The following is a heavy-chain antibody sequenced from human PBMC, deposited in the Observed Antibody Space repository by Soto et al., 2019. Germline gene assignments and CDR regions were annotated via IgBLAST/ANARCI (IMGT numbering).Heavy chain of an antibody. Sequence: QVQLVESGGGVVQPGRSLRLSCAASGFTFSSYAMHWVRQAPGKGLEWVAVISYDGSNKYYADSVKGRFTISRDNSKNTLYLQMNSLRAEDTAVYYCATEIVVPAANYLSWAFDYWGQGTLVTVSS. D-gene: IGHD2-2*01. J-gene: IGHJ4*02. CDR3: ATEIVVPAANYLSWAFDY. CDR2: ISYDGSNK. CDR1: GFTFSSYA. V-gene: IGHV3-30-3*01.